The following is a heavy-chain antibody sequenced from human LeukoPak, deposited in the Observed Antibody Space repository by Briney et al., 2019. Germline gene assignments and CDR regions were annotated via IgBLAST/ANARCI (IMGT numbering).Heavy chain of an antibody. J-gene: IGHJ4*02. D-gene: IGHD2/OR15-2a*01. Sequence: GGSLRLSCAGSGFTFSNYGISWGRQAPGKGLEWVSASIGDGGSTSYADSVKGRFTISRDNSKTTLYLQMNSLRAEDTAVYYCAKAHSTTCFDYWGQGTLVTVSS. CDR2: SIGDGGST. CDR3: AKAHSTTCFDY. CDR1: GFTFSNYG. V-gene: IGHV3-23*01.